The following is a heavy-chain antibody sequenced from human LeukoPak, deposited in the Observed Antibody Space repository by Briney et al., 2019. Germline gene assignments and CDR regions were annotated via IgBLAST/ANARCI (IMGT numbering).Heavy chain of an antibody. CDR2: IYYSGST. D-gene: IGHD2-2*01. J-gene: IGHJ3*02. CDR3: ARVGSSTTLDAFDI. CDR1: GGSISSGDYY. V-gene: IGHV4-30-4*08. Sequence: PSETLSLTCTVSGGSISSGDYYWSWIRQPPGTGLEWIGYIYYSGSTYYNPSLKSRVTISVDTSKNQFSLKLSSVTAADTAVYYCARVGSSTTLDAFDIWGQGTMVTVSS.